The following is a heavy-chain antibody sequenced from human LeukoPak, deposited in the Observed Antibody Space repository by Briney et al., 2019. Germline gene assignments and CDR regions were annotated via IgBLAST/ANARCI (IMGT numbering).Heavy chain of an antibody. CDR1: EYTFINYG. CDR2: VSGYNGNT. CDR3: ARDGTKLAWFGELRITRYYYYYMDV. Sequence: ASVKVSCKASEYTFINYGISWVRQAPGQGLEWMGWVSGYNGNTNYARKFQGRVIMTTDTSTSTAYMELRSLRSDDTAVYYCARDGTKLAWFGELRITRYYYYYMDVWGKGTTVTISS. V-gene: IGHV1-18*01. J-gene: IGHJ6*03. D-gene: IGHD3-10*01.